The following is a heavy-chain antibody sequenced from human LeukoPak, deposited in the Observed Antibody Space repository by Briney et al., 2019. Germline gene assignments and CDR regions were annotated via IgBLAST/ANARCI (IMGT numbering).Heavy chain of an antibody. CDR1: GFTFSAYA. Sequence: GSLRLSCAASGFTFSAYAMHWVRQAPGMGLEWVAVISYDGSDKSYADSVKGRFTISRDNSKNTLYLQMNSLRAEDTAVYYCAKDQDSSGYGDYWGQGTLVTVSS. CDR2: ISYDGSDK. V-gene: IGHV3-30-3*01. J-gene: IGHJ4*02. CDR3: AKDQDSSGYGDY. D-gene: IGHD3-22*01.